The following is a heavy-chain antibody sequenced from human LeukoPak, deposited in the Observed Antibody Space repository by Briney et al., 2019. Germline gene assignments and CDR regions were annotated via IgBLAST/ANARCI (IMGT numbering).Heavy chain of an antibody. CDR1: GFTFRSCD. CDR3: ARARPRTGGAFDI. Sequence: GGSLRLSCAASGFTFRSCDMLWVRQATGKGLEGVSAIGTAGDTYYPGSVTGRFTIARGSAKNSLYLHMNSLRAGDTAVYYCARARPRTGGAFDIWGQGTMVTVSS. CDR2: IGTAGDT. J-gene: IGHJ3*02. V-gene: IGHV3-13*01. D-gene: IGHD2-8*02.